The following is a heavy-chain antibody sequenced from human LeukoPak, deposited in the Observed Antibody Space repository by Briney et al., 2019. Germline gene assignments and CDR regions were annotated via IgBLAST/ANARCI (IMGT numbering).Heavy chain of an antibody. CDR2: ISGSGGSA. V-gene: IGHV3-23*01. D-gene: IGHD6-13*01. CDR3: AKEGIIAAAAPEYFQH. J-gene: IGHJ1*01. Sequence: GGSLRLSCAASGFTFSIYAMSWVRQAPGKGLEWVSAISGSGGSAYYADSVKGRFTISRDNSKNTLYLQMNSLRAEDTAVYYCAKEGIIAAAAPEYFQHWGQGTLVTVSS. CDR1: GFTFSIYA.